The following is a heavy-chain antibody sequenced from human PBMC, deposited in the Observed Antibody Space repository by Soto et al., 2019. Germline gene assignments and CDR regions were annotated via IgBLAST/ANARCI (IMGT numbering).Heavy chain of an antibody. CDR3: ARDLAKGGGSAGFDY. CDR1: GYTLTVYY. D-gene: IGHD1-26*01. CDR2: INPKSGGT. V-gene: IGHV1-2*02. J-gene: IGHJ4*01. Sequence: GASGKVSCKASGYTLTVYYMHWGRQAPGQGLEWMGWINPKSGGTMYPQKFQGRVTLTRGTSLSTAHKALTRARSDDTAVYYCARDLAKGGGSAGFDYWGXGTLVTVSS.